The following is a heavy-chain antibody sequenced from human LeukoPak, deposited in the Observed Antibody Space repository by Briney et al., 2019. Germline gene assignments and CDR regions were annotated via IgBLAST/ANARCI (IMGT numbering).Heavy chain of an antibody. D-gene: IGHD4-17*01. V-gene: IGHV4-39*01. CDR3: ATLTTMST. Sequence: SETLSLTCSVSGASIGGSSHYWAWIRQPPGKGPEWIGSIYYSGSTYYNPSLKSRVTISVDTSQNQFSLKVTLLTVADTAVYYCATLTTMSTWGQGTLVTVSS. CDR2: IYYSGST. CDR1: GASIGGSSHY. J-gene: IGHJ4*02.